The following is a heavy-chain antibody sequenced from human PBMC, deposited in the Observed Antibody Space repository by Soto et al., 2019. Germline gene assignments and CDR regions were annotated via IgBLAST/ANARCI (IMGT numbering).Heavy chain of an antibody. D-gene: IGHD6-19*01. Sequence: ASVKVSCKASGYTFTSYGISWVRQAPGQGLEWMGWISAYNGNTNYAQKLQGRVTMTRNTSTSTAYMELSSLRSEDTAVYYCAREGGVAGALYYYYYGMDVWGQGTTVTVSS. CDR3: AREGGVAGALYYYYYGMDV. CDR2: ISAYNGNT. J-gene: IGHJ6*02. CDR1: GYTFTSYG. V-gene: IGHV1-18*01.